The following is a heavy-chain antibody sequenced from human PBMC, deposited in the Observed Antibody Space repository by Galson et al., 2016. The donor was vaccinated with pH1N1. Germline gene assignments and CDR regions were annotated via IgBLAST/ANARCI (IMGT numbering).Heavy chain of an antibody. CDR2: IYTSGTT. CDR1: GASIRSGSNY. J-gene: IGHJ5*02. Sequence: TLSLTCTVSGASIRSGSNYWSWIRQPAGKGLEWIGHIYTSGTTNNNPSLKSRVTMSVDTSKNQFSLRLSSVTAADTAVYYCARGLIYRPWGQGTLVTVSS. D-gene: IGHD2/OR15-2a*01. CDR3: ARGLIYRP. V-gene: IGHV4-61*09.